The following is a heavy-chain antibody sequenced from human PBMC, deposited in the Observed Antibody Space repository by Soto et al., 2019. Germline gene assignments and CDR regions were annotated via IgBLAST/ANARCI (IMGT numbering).Heavy chain of an antibody. J-gene: IGHJ6*02. D-gene: IGHD3-3*01. V-gene: IGHV4-34*01. Sequence: SETLSLTFAVSGGSFSGYYWSWILQPPGKRLEWIGEINHSGSTNYNPGLKSRGTISVDTSKNQFSLKLSSVTAADTAVYYCAKDQKSGYAIFGVVGYGMDVWGQGTTVTVSS. CDR2: INHSGST. CDR3: AKDQKSGYAIFGVVGYGMDV. CDR1: GGSFSGYY.